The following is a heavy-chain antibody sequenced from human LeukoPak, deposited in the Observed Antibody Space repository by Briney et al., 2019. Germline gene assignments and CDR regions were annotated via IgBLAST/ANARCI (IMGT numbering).Heavy chain of an antibody. Sequence: ASVKVSCKASGYTFTSYDINWVRQATGQGLEWMGWMNPNSGNTGYAQKFQGRVTMTRNTSISTAYMELSRLRSDDTAVYYCARDLGSGYENNWFDPWGQGTLVTVSS. CDR3: ARDLGSGYENNWFDP. D-gene: IGHD5-12*01. CDR1: GYTFTSYD. CDR2: MNPNSGNT. J-gene: IGHJ5*02. V-gene: IGHV1-8*01.